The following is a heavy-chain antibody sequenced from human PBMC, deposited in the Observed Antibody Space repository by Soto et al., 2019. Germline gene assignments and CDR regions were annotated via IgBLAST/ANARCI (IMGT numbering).Heavy chain of an antibody. CDR2: IIAILGIT. Sequence: QVQLVQSGAEVKKPGSSVKVSCKASGDTFSSYTISWVRQAPGQGLEWMGRIIAILGITNYAQKLQGRVTMTRNTSINTAYMELSSLRCDETAVYYCAGGPRVRFLRRPTDCMDVWGQGTTVTVSS. D-gene: IGHD3-3*01. CDR3: AGGPRVRFLRRPTDCMDV. J-gene: IGHJ6*02. V-gene: IGHV1-69*02. CDR1: GDTFSSYT.